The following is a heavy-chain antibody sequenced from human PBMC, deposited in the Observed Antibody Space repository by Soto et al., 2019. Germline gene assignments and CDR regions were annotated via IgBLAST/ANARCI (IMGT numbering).Heavy chain of an antibody. CDR1: GGSISSGGYY. V-gene: IGHV4-31*03. D-gene: IGHD1-26*01. CDR3: ARGGGIVGATAADY. J-gene: IGHJ4*02. Sequence: QVQLQESGPGLVKPSQTLSLTCTVSGGSISSGGYYWSWIRQHPGKGLEWIGYIYYSGSTYYNPSLKSRVTISVDTSKIRCSLKLSSVTAADTAVYYCARGGGIVGATAADYWGQGTLVTVSS. CDR2: IYYSGST.